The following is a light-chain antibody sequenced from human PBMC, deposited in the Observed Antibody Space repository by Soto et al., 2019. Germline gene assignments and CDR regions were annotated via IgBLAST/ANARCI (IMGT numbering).Light chain of an antibody. J-gene: IGKJ2*01. Sequence: EIVLTQSPGTLSLSPGEGGTLSCRASQSISSSYLAWSQQKPGQSPRLLIYAASSRATGIPDRFSGSGSGTDFTLTISRLEPEDFAVYYCQLYGGSHMFSFGQGTKLEIK. V-gene: IGKV3-20*01. CDR3: QLYGGSHMFS. CDR2: AAS. CDR1: QSISSSY.